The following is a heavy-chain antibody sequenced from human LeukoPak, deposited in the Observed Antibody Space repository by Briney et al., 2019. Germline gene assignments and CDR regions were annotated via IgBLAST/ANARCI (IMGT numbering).Heavy chain of an antibody. J-gene: IGHJ6*02. Sequence: SVKVSCKASGGTFSSYAISWVRQAPGQGLEWMGGIIPIFGTANYAQKFQGRVTITADESTSTAYMELSSLRSEDTAVYYCAREPSIAAAGSSGYGMDVWGQGTTVTVSS. V-gene: IGHV1-69*13. CDR1: GGTFSSYA. D-gene: IGHD6-13*01. CDR3: AREPSIAAAGSSGYGMDV. CDR2: IIPIFGTA.